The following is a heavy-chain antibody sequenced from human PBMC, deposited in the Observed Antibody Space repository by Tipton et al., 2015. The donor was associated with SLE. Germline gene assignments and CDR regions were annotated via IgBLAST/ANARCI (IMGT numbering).Heavy chain of an antibody. V-gene: IGHV3-21*04. J-gene: IGHJ4*02. D-gene: IGHD6-19*01. CDR3: ASDIAVSGSHDY. Sequence: GSLRLSCAASGFTFSSYSMNWVRQAPGKGLEWVSSISSTSYYIHYADSVRGRFTISRDNAKNSLYLQMNSLRAEDAAVYYCASDIAVSGSHDYWGQGTLVTVSS. CDR2: ISSTSYYI. CDR1: GFTFSSYS.